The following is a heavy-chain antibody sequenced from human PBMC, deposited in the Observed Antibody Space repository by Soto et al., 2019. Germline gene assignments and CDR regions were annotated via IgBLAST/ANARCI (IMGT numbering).Heavy chain of an antibody. CDR1: GGTFSSYA. J-gene: IGHJ6*02. CDR2: IIPIFGTA. D-gene: IGHD6-13*01. Sequence: GASVKVSCKASGGTFSSYAISWVRQAPGQGLEWMGGIIPIFGTANYAQKFQGRVTITADESTSTAYMELSSLRSEDTAVSYCARPTGGIAAAGIPHCYYYYGMEVWGQGTTGTVSS. CDR3: ARPTGGIAAAGIPHCYYYYGMEV. V-gene: IGHV1-69*13.